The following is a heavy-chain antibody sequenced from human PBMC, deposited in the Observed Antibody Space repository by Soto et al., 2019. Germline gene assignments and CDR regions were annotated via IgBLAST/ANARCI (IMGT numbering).Heavy chain of an antibody. J-gene: IGHJ4*02. V-gene: IGHV3-23*01. CDR3: ARDYSSVWYFDY. D-gene: IGHD6-25*01. CDR2: ISGSGGST. Sequence: GGSLRLSCAASGFTFSSYAMSWVRQAPGKGLEWVSAISGSGGSTYYADSVKGRFTISRDNAKNTLYLQMNSLRAEDTAVYYCARDYSSVWYFDYWGQGTLVTVSS. CDR1: GFTFSSYA.